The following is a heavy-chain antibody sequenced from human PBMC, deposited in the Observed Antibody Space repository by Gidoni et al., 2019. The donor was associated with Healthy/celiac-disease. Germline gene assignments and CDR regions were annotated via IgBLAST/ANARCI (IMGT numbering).Heavy chain of an antibody. J-gene: IGHJ4*02. D-gene: IGHD4-17*01. CDR3: ARTTTTVVTPSSFDY. V-gene: IGHV4-31*03. CDR1: GGSISRGGYY. CDR2: IYYSGST. Sequence: QVQLQESGPGLVKPSQTLSLTCNVSGGSISRGGYYWSWIRQHPGKGLEWIGYIYYSGSTYYNPSLKSRVTISVDTSKNQFSLKLSSVTAADTAVYYCARTTTTVVTPSSFDYWGQGTLVTVSS.